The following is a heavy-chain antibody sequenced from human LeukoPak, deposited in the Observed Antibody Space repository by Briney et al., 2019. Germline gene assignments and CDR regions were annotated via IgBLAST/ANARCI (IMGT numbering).Heavy chain of an antibody. J-gene: IGHJ6*04. D-gene: IGHD2-2*01. CDR2: IKQDGSEK. Sequence: GGSLRLSCSASGFTFSSYAMHWVRQAPGKGLEWVANIKQDGSEKYYVDSVKGRFTISRDNAKNSLYLQMNSLRAEDTAVYYCAREGEGYCSSTSCPGGMDVWGKGTTVTVSS. CDR3: AREGEGYCSSTSCPGGMDV. V-gene: IGHV3-7*03. CDR1: GFTFSSYA.